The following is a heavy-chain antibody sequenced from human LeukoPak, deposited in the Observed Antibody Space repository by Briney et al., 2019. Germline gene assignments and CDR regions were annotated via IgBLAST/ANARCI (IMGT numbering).Heavy chain of an antibody. CDR1: GGSISSYY. Sequence: SETLSLTCTVSGGSISSYYWSWIRQPPGKGLEWIGYIYYSGSTNYNPSLKSRVTISVDTSKNQFSLKLSSVTAADTAVYYRARHRLAPYSSSADYFDYWGQGTLVTVSS. V-gene: IGHV4-59*08. D-gene: IGHD6-6*01. CDR2: IYYSGST. CDR3: ARHRLAPYSSSADYFDY. J-gene: IGHJ4*02.